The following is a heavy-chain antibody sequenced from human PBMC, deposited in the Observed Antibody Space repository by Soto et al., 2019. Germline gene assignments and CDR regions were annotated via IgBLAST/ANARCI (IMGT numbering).Heavy chain of an antibody. Sequence: SETLSLTCTVSGGSISSSSYYWGWIRQPPGKGLEWIGSIYYSGSTYYNPSLKSRVTISVDTSKNQFSLKLSSVTAADTAVYYCARAIRDTMIVVVMLFDYWGQGTLVTVSS. V-gene: IGHV4-39*07. CDR3: ARAIRDTMIVVVMLFDY. CDR1: GGSISSSSYY. CDR2: IYYSGST. J-gene: IGHJ4*02. D-gene: IGHD3-22*01.